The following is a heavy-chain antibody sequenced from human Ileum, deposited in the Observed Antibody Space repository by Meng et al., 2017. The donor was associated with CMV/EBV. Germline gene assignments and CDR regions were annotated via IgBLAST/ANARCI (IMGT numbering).Heavy chain of an antibody. CDR3: AHRQPDYGDYDKGWFDP. Sequence: QITLKESGPTLVKPTQTLTLTCTFSGFSLTTPGVGVGWIRQPPGKALEWLAVNYWDDRQRYSPSLSSRLTVTKDTSQNQVVLIMTNMDPEDTATYYCAHRQPDYGDYDKGWFDPWGQGTLVTVSS. D-gene: IGHD4-17*01. CDR1: GFSLTTPGVG. V-gene: IGHV2-5*02. J-gene: IGHJ5*02. CDR2: NYWDDRQ.